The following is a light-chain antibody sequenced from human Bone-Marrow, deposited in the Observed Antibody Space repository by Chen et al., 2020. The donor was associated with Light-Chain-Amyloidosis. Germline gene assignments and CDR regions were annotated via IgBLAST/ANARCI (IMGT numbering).Light chain of an antibody. CDR2: AAS. CDR1: QGISSY. Sequence: IQLTQSPSSLSASVGDRVTITCRASQGISSYLAWYQQKPGKAPKLLIYAASTLQSGVPSRFSGSGSGTDFTLTVSSMQTENFADYYCEQLNSNPITFGGGTKVELK. V-gene: IGKV1-9*01. CDR3: EQLNSNPIT. J-gene: IGKJ4*01.